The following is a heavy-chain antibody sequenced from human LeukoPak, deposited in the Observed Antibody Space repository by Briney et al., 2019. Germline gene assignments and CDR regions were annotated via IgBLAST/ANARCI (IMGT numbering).Heavy chain of an antibody. CDR3: AGARGIVVVTCAWDY. V-gene: IGHV3-21*01. CDR2: ISSSSSYI. J-gene: IGHJ4*02. D-gene: IGHD2-21*02. Sequence: NTGGSLRLSCAASGFTFSSYSMNWVRRAPGKGLEWVSSISSSSSYIYYADSVKGRFTISRDNAKNPLYRQMNSLRAEDKTVYYCAGARGIVVVTCAWDYWGQGTLVTVSS. CDR1: GFTFSSYS.